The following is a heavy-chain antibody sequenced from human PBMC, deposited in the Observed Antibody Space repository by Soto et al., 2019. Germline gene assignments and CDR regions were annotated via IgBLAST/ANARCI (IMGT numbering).Heavy chain of an antibody. CDR2: IYPGDSDT. J-gene: IGHJ3*02. Sequence: VEAPKIFCYGSGYSFPSYWIGWVRQMPRKGLEWRGIIYPGDSDTRYSTSFQGQVTISADKSISTAYLQWSSLKASDTAMYYCARHGRELRWFGEFLGTENDAFDIWGQGTMVTVSS. V-gene: IGHV5-51*01. CDR3: ARHGRELRWFGEFLGTENDAFDI. CDR1: GYSFPSYW. D-gene: IGHD3-10*01.